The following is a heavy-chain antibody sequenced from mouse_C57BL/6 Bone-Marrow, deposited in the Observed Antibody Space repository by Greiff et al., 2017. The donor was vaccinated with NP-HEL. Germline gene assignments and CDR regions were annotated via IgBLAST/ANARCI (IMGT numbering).Heavy chain of an antibody. D-gene: IGHD1-1*01. Sequence: VHVKQSGAELVRPGASVKLSCTASGFNIKDDYMHWVKQRPEQGLEWIGWIDPENGDTEYASKFQGKATITADTSSNTAYLQLSSLTSEDTAVYYCTTATVVEGYAMDYWGQGTSVTVSS. CDR3: TTATVVEGYAMDY. CDR2: IDPENGDT. J-gene: IGHJ4*01. CDR1: GFNIKDDY. V-gene: IGHV14-4*01.